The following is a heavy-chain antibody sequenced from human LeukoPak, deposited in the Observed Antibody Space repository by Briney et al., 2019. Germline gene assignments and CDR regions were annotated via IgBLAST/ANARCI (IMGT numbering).Heavy chain of an antibody. D-gene: IGHD3-10*02. Sequence: GGSLRLSCAASGFTFSSYSMNWVRQAPGKGLEWVSSISSSSSYIYYADSVKGRFTISRDNSKNTLYLQMNSLRAEDTAVYYCAELGITMIGGVWGKGTTVTTSS. CDR1: GFTFSSYS. J-gene: IGHJ6*04. CDR2: ISSSSSYI. V-gene: IGHV3-21*01. CDR3: AELGITMIGGV.